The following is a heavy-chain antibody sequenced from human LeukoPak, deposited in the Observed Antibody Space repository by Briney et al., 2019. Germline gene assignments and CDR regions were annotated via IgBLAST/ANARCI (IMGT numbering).Heavy chain of an antibody. V-gene: IGHV3-9*01. Sequence: PGGSLRLSCAASGFTFDDYAMHWVRQAPGKGLEWVSGISWNSGSIGYADSVKGRFTISRDNAKNSLYLQMNSLRAEDTALYYCAKDSHRRLGELSLLFDYWGQGTLVTVSS. D-gene: IGHD3-16*02. J-gene: IGHJ4*02. CDR1: GFTFDDYA. CDR2: ISWNSGSI. CDR3: AKDSHRRLGELSLLFDY.